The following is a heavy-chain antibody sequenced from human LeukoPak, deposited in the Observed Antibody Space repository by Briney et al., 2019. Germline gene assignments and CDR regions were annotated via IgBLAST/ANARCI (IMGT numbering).Heavy chain of an antibody. Sequence: GASVKVSCKASGYTFTGYYMHWVRQAPGQGLEWMGWINPNRGDTNYAQKFQGRVTMTRDTSISTAYMELSRLRSDDTAVYYCARGYALTRFDFDIWGQGTMVTVSA. CDR1: GYTFTGYY. J-gene: IGHJ3*02. CDR3: ARGYALTRFDFDI. V-gene: IGHV1-2*02. CDR2: INPNRGDT. D-gene: IGHD3-10*01.